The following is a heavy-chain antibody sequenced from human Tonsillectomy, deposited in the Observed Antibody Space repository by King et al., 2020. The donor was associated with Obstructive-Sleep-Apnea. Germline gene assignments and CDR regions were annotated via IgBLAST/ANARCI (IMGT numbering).Heavy chain of an antibody. V-gene: IGHV3-7*03. CDR1: GFTFSSCW. CDR2: IKQDGSEK. D-gene: IGHD6-6*01. J-gene: IGHJ5*02. Sequence: DVQLVESGGGLVQPGGSLRLSCAASGFTFSSCWMSWVRQAPGKGLEWVANIKQDGSEKYYVDSVKGRFTISRDNAKNSLYLQMNSLRAEETALYYCARDLPYSRSSGGFDPWGQGTLVTVSS. CDR3: ARDLPYSRSSGGFDP.